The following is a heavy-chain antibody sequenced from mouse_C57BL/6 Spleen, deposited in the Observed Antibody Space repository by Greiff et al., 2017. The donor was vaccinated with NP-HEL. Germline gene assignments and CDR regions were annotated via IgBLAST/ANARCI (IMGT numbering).Heavy chain of an antibody. J-gene: IGHJ1*03. V-gene: IGHV3-6*01. Sequence: EVQLQESGPGLVKPSQSLSLTCSVTGYSITSGYYWNWIRQFPGNKLEWMGYISYDGSNNYNPSLKNRISITRDTSKNQFFLKLNSVTTEDTATYYCASPVVSYWYFDVWGTGTTVTVSS. D-gene: IGHD1-1*01. CDR2: ISYDGSN. CDR3: ASPVVSYWYFDV. CDR1: GYSITSGYY.